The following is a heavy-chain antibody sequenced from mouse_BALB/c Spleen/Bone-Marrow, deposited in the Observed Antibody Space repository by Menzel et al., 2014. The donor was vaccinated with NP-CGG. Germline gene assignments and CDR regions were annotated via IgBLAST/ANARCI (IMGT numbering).Heavy chain of an antibody. CDR2: IRSKSNNYAT. CDR1: GFTFNTYA. CDR3: VRQNYDYAWFAY. D-gene: IGHD2-4*01. Sequence: EVKLVESGGGLVQPKGSLKLSCAASGFTFNTYAMNWVRQAPGKGLEWVARIRSKSNNYATYYADSVKDRFTISRDDSQSMLYPQMNNLKTEDTAMYYCVRQNYDYAWFAYWGQGTLVTVSA. V-gene: IGHV10-1*02. J-gene: IGHJ3*01.